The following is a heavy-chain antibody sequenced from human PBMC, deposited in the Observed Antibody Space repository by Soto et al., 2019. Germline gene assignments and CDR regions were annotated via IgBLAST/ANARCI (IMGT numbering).Heavy chain of an antibody. J-gene: IGHJ4*02. CDR3: TASSMFRGFMGSEY. Sequence: EVQLVESGGGLVKPGGSLRLSCAASGFTFSHAWMSWVRQAPGKGLEWVGRSKSKTDGGTTDYAAPVKGRFTISRDDSKNTRYLQMNSRKTEDTAVYYCTASSMFRGFMGSEYWGQGTLVTVSS. D-gene: IGHD3-10*01. V-gene: IGHV3-15*01. CDR2: SKSKTDGGTT. CDR1: GFTFSHAW.